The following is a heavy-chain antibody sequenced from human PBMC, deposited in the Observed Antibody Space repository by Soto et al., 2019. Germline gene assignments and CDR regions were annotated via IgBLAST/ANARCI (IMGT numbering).Heavy chain of an antibody. Sequence: PSETLSLTCTVSGGCISSSSYYWGGIRHPPGKGLEWIGSIYYSGSTYYNPSLKSRVTISVDTSKNQFSLKLSSVTAADTAVYYCARATSRAVCQRLFRRYYGMDVWGQGTTVTVSS. CDR1: GGCISSSSYY. J-gene: IGHJ6*01. D-gene: IGHD6-25*01. CDR3: ARATSRAVCQRLFRRYYGMDV. CDR2: IYYSGST. V-gene: IGHV4-39*01.